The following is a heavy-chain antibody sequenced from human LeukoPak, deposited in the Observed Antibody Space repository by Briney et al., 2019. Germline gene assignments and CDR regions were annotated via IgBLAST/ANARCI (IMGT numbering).Heavy chain of an antibody. V-gene: IGHV3-48*04. CDR2: ISSSSSTI. D-gene: IGHD3-16*01. CDR1: GFTFSTYS. J-gene: IGHJ4*02. CDR3: ARDRIGGEEY. Sequence: GGSLRLSCAASGFTFSTYSMNWVRQTPGKGLEWVSYISSSSSTILYADSVKGRLTISRDNAKNSLYLQMNSLGAADTAVYYCARDRIGGEEYWGQGTLVTVSS.